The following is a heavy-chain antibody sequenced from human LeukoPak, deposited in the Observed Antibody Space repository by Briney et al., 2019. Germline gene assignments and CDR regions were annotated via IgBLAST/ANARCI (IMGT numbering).Heavy chain of an antibody. CDR2: INWNGGST. J-gene: IGHJ4*02. D-gene: IGHD2-21*01. Sequence: GGSLRLSCTTSTFTFDDYGMNWVRQPPGKGLEWVSGINWNGGSTGYADSVKGRFTISRDNAKNSLYLQMNSLRDEDTALYYCARVWQDYSGVDYWGQGTLVTVSS. CDR3: ARVWQDYSGVDY. CDR1: TFTFDDYG. V-gene: IGHV3-20*04.